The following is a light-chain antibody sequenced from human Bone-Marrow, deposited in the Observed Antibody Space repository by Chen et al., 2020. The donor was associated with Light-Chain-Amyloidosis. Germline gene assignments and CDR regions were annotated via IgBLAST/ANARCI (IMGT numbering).Light chain of an antibody. CDR1: NIGSTS. V-gene: IGLV3-21*02. CDR2: DAS. Sequence: SYVLTQPSSVSVAPGQTATIACGGNNIGSTSVHWYQQTPGQAPLLVVYDASDRPSGIPERLSGSNSGNTSTLTISRVEAGDEAASYCQVWERSSDRPVFGGGTTLTVL. CDR3: QVWERSSDRPV. J-gene: IGLJ3*02.